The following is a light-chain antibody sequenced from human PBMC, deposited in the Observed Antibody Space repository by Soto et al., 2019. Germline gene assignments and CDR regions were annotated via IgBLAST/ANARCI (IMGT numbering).Light chain of an antibody. CDR2: TAF. CDR3: QQYNSSPGLT. CDR1: QRVSSSH. V-gene: IGKV3-20*01. J-gene: IGKJ4*01. Sequence: IVLTQSPGTLSLSPGERATLSCRASQRVSSSHLAWYQQKPGQAPRLLIHTAFSRATGIPDRFSGSWSGTDVILTITILEPEDSAVYYCQQYNSSPGLTFGGGTRVEI.